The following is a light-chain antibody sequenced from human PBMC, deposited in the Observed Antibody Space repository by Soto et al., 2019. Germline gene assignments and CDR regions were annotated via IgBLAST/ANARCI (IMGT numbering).Light chain of an antibody. CDR2: LEGSGSY. V-gene: IGLV4-60*02. CDR1: SGHSSYI. CDR3: ETWYSNTWV. Sequence: QPVLTQSSSASASLGSSVKLTCTLSSGHSSYIIAWHQQQPGKAPRYLMKLEGSGSYNKGSGVPDRFSGSSSGADRYLTISNLQFEDEADYYCETWYSNTWVFGGGTKLTFL. J-gene: IGLJ3*02.